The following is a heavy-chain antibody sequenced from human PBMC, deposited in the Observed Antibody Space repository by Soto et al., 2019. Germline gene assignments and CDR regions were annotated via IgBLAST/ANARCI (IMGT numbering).Heavy chain of an antibody. CDR3: ARRVRGNSFDY. CDR2: IYYSGST. D-gene: IGHD3-16*01. Sequence: QVQLQESGPGLVKPSQTLSLTCTVSGGSISSGGYYWSWIRQHPGKGLEWIGYIYYSGSTYYNPSLKSRVTLSVDTSKNHCSLKLSSVTAADTAVYYCARRVRGNSFDYWGQGTLVTVSS. J-gene: IGHJ4*02. V-gene: IGHV4-31*03. CDR1: GGSISSGGYY.